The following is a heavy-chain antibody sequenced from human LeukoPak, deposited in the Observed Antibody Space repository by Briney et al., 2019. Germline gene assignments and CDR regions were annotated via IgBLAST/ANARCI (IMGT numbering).Heavy chain of an antibody. D-gene: IGHD6-13*01. CDR3: ARLYSSSWYFDY. CDR2: ISYDGSNK. Sequence: GGSLRLSCAASGFTFSSYAMHWVRQAPDKGLEWVAVISYDGSNKYYADSVKGRFTISRDNSKNTLYLQMNSLRAEDTAVYYCARLYSSSWYFDYWGQGTLVTVSS. CDR1: GFTFSSYA. J-gene: IGHJ4*02. V-gene: IGHV3-30*04.